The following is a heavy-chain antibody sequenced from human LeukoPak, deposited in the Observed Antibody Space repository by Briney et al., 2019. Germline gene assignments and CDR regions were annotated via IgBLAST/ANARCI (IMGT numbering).Heavy chain of an antibody. Sequence: GGSLRLSCAASGFTFSSYAMSWVRQAPGKGLEWVSGISGSGGSTYYADSVKGRSTISRDNSKNTLYLQMNSLRAEDTAVYYCAKASYSPTTPFDYWGQGTLVTVSS. CDR1: GFTFSSYA. J-gene: IGHJ4*02. D-gene: IGHD1-1*01. CDR3: AKASYSPTTPFDY. V-gene: IGHV3-23*01. CDR2: ISGSGGST.